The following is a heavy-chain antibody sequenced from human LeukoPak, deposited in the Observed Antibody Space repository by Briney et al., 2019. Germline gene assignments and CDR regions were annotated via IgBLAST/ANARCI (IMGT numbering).Heavy chain of an antibody. CDR1: GYTFTSYD. CDR3: AREDVVRGVIDRYFDY. V-gene: IGHV1-8*01. Sequence: GASVKLSCKASGYTFTSYDINWVRQATGQGLEWMGWMNPNSGNTGYAQKFQGRVTMTRNTSISTACMELSSLRSEDTAVYYCAREDVVRGVIDRYFDYWGQGTLVTVSS. D-gene: IGHD3-10*01. J-gene: IGHJ4*02. CDR2: MNPNSGNT.